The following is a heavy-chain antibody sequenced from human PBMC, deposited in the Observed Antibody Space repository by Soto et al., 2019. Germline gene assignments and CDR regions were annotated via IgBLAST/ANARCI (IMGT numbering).Heavy chain of an antibody. D-gene: IGHD4-17*01. V-gene: IGHV3-15*07. CDR1: GFIFNDAW. J-gene: IGHJ4*02. Sequence: GGSLRLSCAASGFIFNDAWMNWVRQAPGKGLEWVGRIKSKANGGTTDYAGSVKGRFTISRDDSKTTVYLQMNSLKTEDAAVFFCTTRDNYGGNVPFDDWGQGTLVTVSS. CDR2: IKSKANGGTT. CDR3: TTRDNYGGNVPFDD.